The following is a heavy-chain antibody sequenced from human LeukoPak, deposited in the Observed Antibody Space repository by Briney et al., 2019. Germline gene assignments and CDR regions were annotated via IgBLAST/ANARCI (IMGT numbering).Heavy chain of an antibody. J-gene: IGHJ4*02. V-gene: IGHV1-24*01. CDR1: GYTFTGYY. Sequence: VASVKVSCKASGYTFTGYYMHWVRQAPGKGLEWMGGFDPEDGETIYAQKFQGRVTMTEDTSTDTAYMELSSLRSEDTAVYYCATYFYGSGSFDYWGQGTLVTVSS. D-gene: IGHD3-10*01. CDR3: ATYFYGSGSFDY. CDR2: FDPEDGET.